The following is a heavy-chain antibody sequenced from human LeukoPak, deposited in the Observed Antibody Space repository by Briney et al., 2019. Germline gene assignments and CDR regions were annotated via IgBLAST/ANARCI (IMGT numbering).Heavy chain of an antibody. Sequence: SETLSLTCTVSGGSISSYYWSWIRQPPGKGLEWIGYIYYSGSTNYNPSLKSRVTISVDTSKNQFSLKLSSVTAADTAVYYCARDGARIVGATTGSRAFDIWGQGTMVTVSS. V-gene: IGHV4-59*01. CDR2: IYYSGST. CDR3: ARDGARIVGATTGSRAFDI. J-gene: IGHJ3*02. D-gene: IGHD1-26*01. CDR1: GGSISSYY.